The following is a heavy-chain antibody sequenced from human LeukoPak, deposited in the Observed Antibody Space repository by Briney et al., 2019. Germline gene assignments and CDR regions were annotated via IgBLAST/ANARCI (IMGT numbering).Heavy chain of an antibody. V-gene: IGHV3-49*04. CDR1: GFTFADFA. D-gene: IGHD2-2*01. CDR3: ARMMPGMDV. CDR2: IRTDAVGGAT. Sequence: GGSLRLSCTASGFTFADFAVSWVRQAPGKGLQWIGLIRTDAVGGATEYATSVRGRFTVSRDDSKGIAYLQMNSLKTEDTGVYYCARMMPGMDVWGQGTTATVSS. J-gene: IGHJ6*02.